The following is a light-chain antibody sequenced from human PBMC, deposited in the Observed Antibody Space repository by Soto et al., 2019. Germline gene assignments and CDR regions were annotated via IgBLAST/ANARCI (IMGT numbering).Light chain of an antibody. V-gene: IGKV1-27*01. CDR2: DAS. Sequence: DIQMTQSPSSLSASVGDRVTITCRASQGISTYLAWYQQKPGKVPKLLIYDASTLQSGFPSRFSGSGSGTDFTLTISSLQPEDVATYYCQKYNSASALTFGGGTKVESK. J-gene: IGKJ4*01. CDR3: QKYNSASALT. CDR1: QGISTY.